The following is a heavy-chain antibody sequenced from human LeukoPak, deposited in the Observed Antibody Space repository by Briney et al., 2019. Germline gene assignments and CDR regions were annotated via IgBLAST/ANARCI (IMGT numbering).Heavy chain of an antibody. CDR2: IYHSGST. CDR3: ARMLLHTMIVAN. V-gene: IGHV4-38-2*02. CDR1: GYSISSGYY. D-gene: IGHD3-22*01. J-gene: IGHJ4*02. Sequence: SETLSLTCTVSGYSISSGYYWGWIRQPPGKGLEWIGGIYHSGSTYYNPSLKSRVTISVDTSKNQFSLKLSSVTAADTAVYYCARMLLHTMIVANWGQGTLVTVSS.